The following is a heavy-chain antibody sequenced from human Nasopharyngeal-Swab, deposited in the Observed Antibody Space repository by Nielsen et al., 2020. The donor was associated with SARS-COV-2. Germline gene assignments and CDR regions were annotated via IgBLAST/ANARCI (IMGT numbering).Heavy chain of an antibody. J-gene: IGHJ5*02. CDR2: INHSGST. V-gene: IGHV4-34*01. CDR3: ARMIVGAPRWFDP. Sequence: SETLSLTCAVYGGSFSGYYRSWIRQPPGKGLEWIGEINHSGSTNYNPSLKSRVTISVDTSKNQFSLKLSSVTAADTAVYYCARMIVGAPRWFDPWGQGTLVTVSS. D-gene: IGHD1-26*01. CDR1: GGSFSGYY.